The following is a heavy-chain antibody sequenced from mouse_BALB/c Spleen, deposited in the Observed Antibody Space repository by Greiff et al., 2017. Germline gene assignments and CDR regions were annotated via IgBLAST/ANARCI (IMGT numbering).Heavy chain of an antibody. V-gene: IGHV5-12-2*01. J-gene: IGHJ1*01. Sequence: DVQLVESGGGLVQPGGSLKLSCAASGFTFSSYTMSWVRQTPEKRLEWVAYISNGGGSTYYPDTVKGRFTISRDNAKNTLYLQMSSLKSEDTAMYYCARRGITTGYWYFDVWGAGTTVTVSS. CDR1: GFTFSSYT. CDR3: ARRGITTGYWYFDV. CDR2: ISNGGGST. D-gene: IGHD2-4*01.